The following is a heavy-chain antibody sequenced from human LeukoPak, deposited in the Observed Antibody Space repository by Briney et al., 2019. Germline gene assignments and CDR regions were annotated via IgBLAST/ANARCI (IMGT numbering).Heavy chain of an antibody. CDR3: ARKLNNRYFDY. D-gene: IGHD1-14*01. V-gene: IGHV3-7*01. Sequence: PGGSLRLSCAASGFTFSSYWMSWVRQAPGKGLEWVANIKQDGSEKYYVDSVKGRFTISRDNAKNSVYLQMNSLRAEDTAVYYCARKLNNRYFDYWGQGTLVTVSS. CDR1: GFTFSSYW. J-gene: IGHJ4*02. CDR2: IKQDGSEK.